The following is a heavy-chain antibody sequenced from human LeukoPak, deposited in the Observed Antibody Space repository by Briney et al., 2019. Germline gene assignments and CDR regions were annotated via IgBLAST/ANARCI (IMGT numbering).Heavy chain of an antibody. V-gene: IGHV3-13*01. CDR3: ARGTRDDAFDI. J-gene: IGHJ3*02. CDR1: GFAFSSYD. Sequence: PGGSLRLSCAASGFAFSSYDMHWVRQATGKGLEWVSAIGTAGDTYYPGSVKGRFTISRENAKSSLYLQMNSLRAGDTAVYYCARGTRDDAFDIWGQGTMVTVSS. CDR2: IGTAGDT.